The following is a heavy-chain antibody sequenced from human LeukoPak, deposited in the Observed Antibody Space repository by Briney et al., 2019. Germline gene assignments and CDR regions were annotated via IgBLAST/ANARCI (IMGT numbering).Heavy chain of an antibody. V-gene: IGHV3-23*01. J-gene: IGHJ5*02. CDR2: ISSGDGIT. Sequence: GGSLRLSCAASGFTFNNYGMNWVRQAPGKGLGWVSTISSGDGITYYADSVKGRFTISRDDSKNTLYLQMNSLRAEDTAIYYCAKRPGKAAAGPFDPWGQGTLVTVSS. CDR1: GFTFNNYG. CDR3: AKRPGKAAAGPFDP. D-gene: IGHD6-13*01.